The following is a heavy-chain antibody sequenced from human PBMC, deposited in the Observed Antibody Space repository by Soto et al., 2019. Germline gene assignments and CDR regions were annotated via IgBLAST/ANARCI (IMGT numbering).Heavy chain of an antibody. V-gene: IGHV3-21*01. CDR2: ISSSSSYI. J-gene: IGHJ3*02. CDR1: GFTFSSYA. Sequence: GGSLRLSCAASGFTFSSYAMSWVRQAPGKGLEWVSSISSSSSYIYYADSVKGRFTISRDNAKNSLYLQMNSLRAEDTAVYYCARDRPYGYAFDIWGQGTMVTVSS. D-gene: IGHD3-16*01. CDR3: ARDRPYGYAFDI.